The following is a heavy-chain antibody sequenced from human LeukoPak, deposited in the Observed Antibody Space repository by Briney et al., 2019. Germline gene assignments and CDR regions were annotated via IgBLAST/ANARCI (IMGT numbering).Heavy chain of an antibody. D-gene: IGHD3-10*01. CDR1: GGSFTGYY. V-gene: IGHV4-34*01. CDR3: ARASNYYGSGSCDY. Sequence: PSETLSLTCAVYGGSFTGYYWTLIRQPPGKGLEWIGEIYHSGSTYYNPSLKSRVTISVDTSKNQFSLKLSSVTAADTAVYYCARASNYYGSGSCDYWGQGTLVTVSS. CDR2: IYHSGST. J-gene: IGHJ4*02.